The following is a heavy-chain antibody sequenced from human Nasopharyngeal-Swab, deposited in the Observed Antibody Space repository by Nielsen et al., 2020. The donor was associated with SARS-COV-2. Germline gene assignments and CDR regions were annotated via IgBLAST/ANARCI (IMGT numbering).Heavy chain of an antibody. CDR2: IYYSGTT. D-gene: IGHD1-26*01. V-gene: IGHV4-39*01. Sequence: LSLTCPVPDGSISSSRYYWCLIRQPPGKGLEWIGKIYYSGTTYYNPSLKSRFTISVDTSKNQFSRKLSSVTAADTAVHFWARHEIKWELLVDIWGQGTMVTVPS. CDR3: ARHEIKWELLVDI. CDR1: DGSISSSRYY. J-gene: IGHJ3*02.